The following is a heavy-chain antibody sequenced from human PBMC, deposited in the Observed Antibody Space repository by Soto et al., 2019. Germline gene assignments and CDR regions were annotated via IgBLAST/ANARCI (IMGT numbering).Heavy chain of an antibody. D-gene: IGHD3-22*01. CDR2: ISGSGGST. CDR3: AKAGIYYYDSSGYPSGY. Sequence: EVQLLESGGGLVQPGGSLRLSCAASGFTFSSYAMSWVRQAPGKGLEWVSAISGSGGSTYYADSVKGRFTISRDNSKNTLYLQMNSLRAEDTAVYYCAKAGIYYYDSSGYPSGYWGQGTLVTVSS. V-gene: IGHV3-23*01. CDR1: GFTFSSYA. J-gene: IGHJ4*02.